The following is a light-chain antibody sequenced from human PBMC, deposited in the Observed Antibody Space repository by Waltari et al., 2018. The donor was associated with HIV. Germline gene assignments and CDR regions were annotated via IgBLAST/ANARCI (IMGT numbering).Light chain of an antibody. J-gene: IGKJ4*01. Sequence: DIVMTQSPESLPVSLGERASINCKSSQSLLYTSNNKNFLAWYQQKPGQPPKLLIYWAFSRESGVPDRFSGSESGTDFTLTISGLQADDVAIYYCQQYYTTPLTFGGGTKMEI. CDR1: QSLLYTSNNKNF. CDR3: QQYYTTPLT. CDR2: WAF. V-gene: IGKV4-1*01.